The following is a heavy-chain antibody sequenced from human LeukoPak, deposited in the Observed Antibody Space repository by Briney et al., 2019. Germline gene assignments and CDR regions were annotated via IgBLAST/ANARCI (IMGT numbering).Heavy chain of an antibody. CDR2: IIPIFGTA. Sequence: SVKVSCKASGGTFSSYAISWVRQAPGQGLESMGGIIPIFGTANYAQKFPGRVTITADESTGTAYMELSSLRSEDTAVYYCAREGDFWSADTNAHGYYYYMDVWGKGTTVTVSS. CDR1: GGTFSSYA. J-gene: IGHJ6*03. D-gene: IGHD3-3*01. CDR3: AREGDFWSADTNAHGYYYYMDV. V-gene: IGHV1-69*13.